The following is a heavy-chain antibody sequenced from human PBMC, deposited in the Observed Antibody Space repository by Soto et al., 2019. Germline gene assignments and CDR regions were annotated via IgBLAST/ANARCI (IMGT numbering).Heavy chain of an antibody. J-gene: IGHJ6*02. CDR1: GYTFTSYG. Sequence: ASVKVSCKASGYTFTSYGISWVRQAPGQGLEWMGWISAYNGNTNYAQKLQGRVTMTTDTSTSTAYMELRSLRSDDTAVYYCAGGVFGEWLSPERTDYYYGMDVWGQGTTVTVSS. CDR3: AGGVFGEWLSPERTDYYYGMDV. V-gene: IGHV1-18*01. D-gene: IGHD3-10*02. CDR2: ISAYNGNT.